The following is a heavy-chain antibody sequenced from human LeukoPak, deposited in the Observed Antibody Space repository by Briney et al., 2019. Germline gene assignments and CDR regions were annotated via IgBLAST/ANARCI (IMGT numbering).Heavy chain of an antibody. CDR1: GFTFSNAW. J-gene: IGHJ4*02. V-gene: IGHV3-15*01. Sequence: GGSLRLSCAASGFTFSNAWMSWVRQAPGKGLEWVGRIKSKTDGGTTDYAAPVKGRFTISRDDSKNTLYLQMNSLKTEDTAVYYCTTEVLRDWNYVDYWGQGTLVTVSS. CDR2: IKSKTDGGTT. D-gene: IGHD3/OR15-3a*01. CDR3: TTEVLRDWNYVDY.